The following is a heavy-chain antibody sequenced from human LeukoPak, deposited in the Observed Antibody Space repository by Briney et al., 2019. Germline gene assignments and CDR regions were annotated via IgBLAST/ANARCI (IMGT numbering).Heavy chain of an antibody. CDR2: INPSGGST. V-gene: IGHV1-46*01. D-gene: IGHD2-2*02. CDR1: GYTFTSYD. CDR3: AREYRDCSSTSCYTASHYYYGMDV. J-gene: IGHJ6*02. Sequence: GASVKVSCKASGYTFTSYDINWVRQATGQGLEWMGIINPSGGSTSYAQKFQGRVTMTRDTSASTVYMELSSLRSEDTAVYYCAREYRDCSSTSCYTASHYYYGMDVWGQGTTVTVSS.